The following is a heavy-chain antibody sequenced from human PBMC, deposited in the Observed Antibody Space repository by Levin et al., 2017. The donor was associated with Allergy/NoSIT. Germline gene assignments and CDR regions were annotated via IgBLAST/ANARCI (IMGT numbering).Heavy chain of an antibody. D-gene: IGHD3-9*01. CDR2: INSDGSST. Sequence: RGESLKISCAASGFTFSSYWMHWVRQAPGKGLVWVSRINSDGSSTSYADSVKGRFTISRDNAKNTLYLQMNSLRAEDTAVYYCARGRDYDILTGYPGPIDYWGQGTLVTVSS. V-gene: IGHV3-74*01. CDR1: GFTFSSYW. J-gene: IGHJ4*02. CDR3: ARGRDYDILTGYPGPIDY.